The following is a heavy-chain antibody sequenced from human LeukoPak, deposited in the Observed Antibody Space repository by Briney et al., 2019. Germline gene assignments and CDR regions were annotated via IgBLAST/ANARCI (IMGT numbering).Heavy chain of an antibody. CDR3: ASKGYCSSTSCRYYGMDV. J-gene: IGHJ6*02. D-gene: IGHD2-2*01. CDR1: GGTFSSYA. CDR2: IIPILGIA. V-gene: IGHV1-69*04. Sequence: GASVKVSCKASGGTFSSYAISWVRQAPGQGLEWMGRIIPILGIANYAQKFQGRVTITADKSTSTAYMELSSLRSEDTAVYYCASKGYCSSTSCRYYGMDVWGQRTTVTVSS.